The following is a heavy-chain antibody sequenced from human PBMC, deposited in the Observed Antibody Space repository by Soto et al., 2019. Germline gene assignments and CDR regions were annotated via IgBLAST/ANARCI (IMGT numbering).Heavy chain of an antibody. CDR2: INPFFKGT. CDR1: GGTFSDHA. J-gene: IGHJ6*02. CDR3: ARDVQVNYFDNTYHYYAMDV. D-gene: IGHD3-9*01. Sequence: VQLVQSGTEVKMPGSSVKVSCKAFGGTFSDHAVSWVRQAPGQGLEWMGVINPFFKGTKYAQKFQGRLTITADDSTSTAYMDLYSLISEDTAVYYCARDVQVNYFDNTYHYYAMDVWGQGTTVIVSS. V-gene: IGHV1-69*01.